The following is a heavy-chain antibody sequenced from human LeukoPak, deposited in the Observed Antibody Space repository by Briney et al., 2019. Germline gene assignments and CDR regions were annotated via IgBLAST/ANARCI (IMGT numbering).Heavy chain of an antibody. CDR2: IYYSGST. D-gene: IGHD6-13*01. CDR3: ARGEWGYSSSWAPFDY. Sequence: WETLSLTCTVSGGSISSYYWSWIRQPPGKGLEWIGYIYYSGSTNYNPSLKSRVTISIDTSKNQFSLKLSSVTAADTAVYYCARGEWGYSSSWAPFDYWGQGTLVTVSS. V-gene: IGHV4-59*01. CDR1: GGSISSYY. J-gene: IGHJ4*02.